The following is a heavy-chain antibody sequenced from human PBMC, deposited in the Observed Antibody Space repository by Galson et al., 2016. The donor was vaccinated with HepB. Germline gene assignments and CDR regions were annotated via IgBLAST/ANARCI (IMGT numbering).Heavy chain of an antibody. Sequence: SETLSLTCSVSGGSISSYSWSWIRQPPGKGLEWIGYIYYRGSTKYNASLKSRVTISVDTSKDQFSLKLSSVTATDTAMYYCARDGRAAAGMNPWGQGILVTVSS. D-gene: IGHD6-13*01. V-gene: IGHV4-59*01. J-gene: IGHJ5*02. CDR3: ARDGRAAAGMNP. CDR2: IYYRGST. CDR1: GGSISSYS.